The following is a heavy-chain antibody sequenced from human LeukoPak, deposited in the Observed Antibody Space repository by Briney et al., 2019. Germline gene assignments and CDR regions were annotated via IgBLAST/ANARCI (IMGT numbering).Heavy chain of an antibody. D-gene: IGHD4-17*01. J-gene: IGHJ4*02. V-gene: IGHV3-33*06. CDR3: AKDSDKNGDYFDY. CDR1: GFTFSSYG. CDR2: IWYDGSNK. Sequence: GGSLRLSCAASGFTFSSYGMHWVRQAPGKGLEWVAAIWYDGSNKYYADSVKGRFTISRDNSKNTLYLQMNSLRAEDTAVYYCAKDSDKNGDYFDYWGQGTLVTVSS.